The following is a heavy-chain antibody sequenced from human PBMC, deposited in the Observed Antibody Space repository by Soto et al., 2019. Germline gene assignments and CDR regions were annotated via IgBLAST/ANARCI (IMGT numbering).Heavy chain of an antibody. CDR3: SRIGSYRPGRGYPDAFDT. V-gene: IGHV3-72*01. D-gene: IGHD1-26*01. J-gene: IGHJ4*02. CDR2: ARNKANSYIT. Sequence: EVQLVESGGDLVQPGGSLRLSCAASGFTFSDHYMDWVRQAPGKGLEWVGRARNKANSYITDYAASVRGRFTISRDDSKNSLYLQMNSLKTEDAAVYFCSRIGSYRPGRGYPDAFDTRGPGTLVTLSS. CDR1: GFTFSDHY.